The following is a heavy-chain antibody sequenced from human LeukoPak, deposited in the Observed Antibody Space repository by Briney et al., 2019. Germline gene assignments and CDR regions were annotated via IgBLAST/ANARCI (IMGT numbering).Heavy chain of an antibody. V-gene: IGHV5-51*01. J-gene: IGHJ4*02. Sequence: GESLKISCKGSGYSFTSYWIGWVRQMPGKGLEWMGIIYPGDSDTRYSPSFQGQVTISADKSISTAYLQWSSLKASDTAMYYCARRFGSSWYGLNFDYWGQGTLVTVSS. D-gene: IGHD6-13*01. CDR2: IYPGDSDT. CDR3: ARRFGSSWYGLNFDY. CDR1: GYSFTSYW.